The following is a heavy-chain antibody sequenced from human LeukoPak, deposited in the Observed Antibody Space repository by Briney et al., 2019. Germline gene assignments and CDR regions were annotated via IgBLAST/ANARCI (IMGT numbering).Heavy chain of an antibody. D-gene: IGHD3-10*01. Sequence: SQTLSLTCAISGDSVSSNSAAWIWIRQSPSRGLEWLGRTYYRSKWYTEYAVSVKSRITINPDTSRNQFSLQLSSVNPEDTAVYYCARLGSGSNYWGQGTLVTVSS. CDR2: TYYRSKWYT. CDR1: GDSVSSNSAA. J-gene: IGHJ4*02. CDR3: ARLGSGSNY. V-gene: IGHV6-1*01.